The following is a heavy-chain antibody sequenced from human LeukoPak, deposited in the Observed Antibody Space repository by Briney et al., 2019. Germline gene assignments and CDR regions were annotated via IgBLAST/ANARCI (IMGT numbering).Heavy chain of an antibody. CDR2: ISAYNGNT. CDR3: PRHRLDYRDGYNFDQ. Sequence: SVKVSCKASRYVFTSYGISCVRQAPSQGLEWMGWISAYNGNTNYVRKLQGRVTMTPATSTTTAYMELRSMSSDATAVYYCPRHRLDYRDGYNFDQWGQGTLVTVSS. CDR1: RYVFTSYG. J-gene: IGHJ4*02. D-gene: IGHD5-24*01. V-gene: IGHV1-18*01.